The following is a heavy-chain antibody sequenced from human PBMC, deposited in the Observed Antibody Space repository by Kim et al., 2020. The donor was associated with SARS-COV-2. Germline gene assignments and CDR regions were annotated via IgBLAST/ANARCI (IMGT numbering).Heavy chain of an antibody. Sequence: AEAVKGRFTLSRDNSKNTLYLQMNSLRPEDTAMYDCAKEEVGAYFPFFDYWGQGTLVIVSS. J-gene: IGHJ4*02. CDR3: AKEEVGAYFPFFDY. V-gene: IGHV3-30*02. D-gene: IGHD3-16*01.